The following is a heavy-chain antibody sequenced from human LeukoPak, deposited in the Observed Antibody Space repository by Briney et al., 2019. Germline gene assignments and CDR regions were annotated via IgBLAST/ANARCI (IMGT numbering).Heavy chain of an antibody. CDR3: ARGGGSYDF. Sequence: PGGSLRLSCAASGFTFSAYPMHWVRQAPGKVLEYVSAITTSGDGTYYANSVKGRFTISRDNSKSTLYLQMGSLRPDDMGVYYCARGGGSYDFWGQGTLVTVSS. CDR1: GFTFSAYP. CDR2: ITTSGDGT. V-gene: IGHV3-64*01. J-gene: IGHJ4*02. D-gene: IGHD1-26*01.